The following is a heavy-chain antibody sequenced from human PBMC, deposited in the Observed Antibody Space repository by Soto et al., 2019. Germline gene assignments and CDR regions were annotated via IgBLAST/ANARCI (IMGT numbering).Heavy chain of an antibody. CDR1: GFSLETSGMG. V-gene: IGHV2-5*02. CDR2: IYWDDDK. J-gene: IGHJ2*01. D-gene: IGHD3-22*01. Sequence: QITLKESGPTLVKPTQTLTLTCTFSGFSLETSGMGMSWIRQPPGKALEWLAVIYWDDDKRYSPSLKNRLTINKDTSKNRVVHTLTNVEAVDTATYYCAPSLYHYGNSGHYTYWYFDLWGRGTLVTVSS. CDR3: APSLYHYGNSGHYTYWYFDL.